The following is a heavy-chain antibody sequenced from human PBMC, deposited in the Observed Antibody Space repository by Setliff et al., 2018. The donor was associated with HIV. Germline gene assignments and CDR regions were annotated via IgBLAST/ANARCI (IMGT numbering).Heavy chain of an antibody. CDR1: GYSFSSHG. Sequence: ASVKVSCKTSGYSFSSHGVSWVRQAPGQGLEWVGWISSYTGKTKYAQNVQGRVTLTTDTSANIAYMELRSLQSDDTAVYYCARIDESITIFGVVSYPMDVWGKGTTVTVSS. D-gene: IGHD3-3*01. CDR3: ARIDESITIFGVVSYPMDV. J-gene: IGHJ6*03. V-gene: IGHV1-18*01. CDR2: ISSYTGKT.